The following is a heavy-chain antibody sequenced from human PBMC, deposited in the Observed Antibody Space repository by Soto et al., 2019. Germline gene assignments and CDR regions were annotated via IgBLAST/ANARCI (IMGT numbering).Heavy chain of an antibody. Sequence: ESGGGVVQPGRSLRISCAATGFSFNFYAMYWVRQAPGKGLEWVAMMSNDGSSENYADSVRGRFIISRDNSKKTLFLQMNSLRPEDTATYYCVRDSGANYGTFWYFDLWGRGTLVTVSS. J-gene: IGHJ2*01. V-gene: IGHV3-30-3*01. CDR1: GFSFNFYA. CDR2: MSNDGSSE. CDR3: VRDSGANYGTFWYFDL. D-gene: IGHD5-18*01.